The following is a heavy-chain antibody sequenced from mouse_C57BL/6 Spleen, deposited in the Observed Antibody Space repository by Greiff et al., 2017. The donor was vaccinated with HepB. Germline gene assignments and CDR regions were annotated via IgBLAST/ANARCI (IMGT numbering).Heavy chain of an antibody. J-gene: IGHJ2*01. Sequence: LQESGPELVKPGASVKISCKASGYSFTDYNMNWVKQSNGKSLEWIGVINPNYGTTSYNQKFKGKATLTVDQSSSTAYMQLNSLTSEDSAVYYCARSGYYGSPSPPVDYWGQGTTLTVSS. V-gene: IGHV1-39*01. CDR1: GYSFTDYN. CDR2: INPNYGTT. CDR3: ARSGYYGSPSPPVDY. D-gene: IGHD1-1*01.